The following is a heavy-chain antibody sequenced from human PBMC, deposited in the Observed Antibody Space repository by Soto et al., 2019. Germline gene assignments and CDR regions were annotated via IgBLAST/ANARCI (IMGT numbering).Heavy chain of an antibody. Sequence: QVQLVQSGAEVKKPGSSVKVSCKASGGTFSSYAISWVRQAPGQGLEWMGGIIPIFGTANYAQKFQGRVTITADESTSTAYMELSSLRSEDTAVYYCGTWASSGYYPRGAFDIWGQGTMVTVSS. J-gene: IGHJ3*02. CDR2: IIPIFGTA. D-gene: IGHD3-22*01. V-gene: IGHV1-69*01. CDR1: GGTFSSYA. CDR3: GTWASSGYYPRGAFDI.